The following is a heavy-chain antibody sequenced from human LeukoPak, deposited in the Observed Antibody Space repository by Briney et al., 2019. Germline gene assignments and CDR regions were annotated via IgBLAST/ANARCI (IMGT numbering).Heavy chain of an antibody. V-gene: IGHV5-51*01. J-gene: IGHJ4*02. Sequence: GGSLKISCKGSGYSFTSYWIGWVRQMPGKGLEWMGIIYPGDSDTRYSPPFQGQVTISADKSISTAYLQWSSLKASDTAMYYCARSYSYCSSTSCSYVDYWGQGTLVTVSS. CDR2: IYPGDSDT. CDR1: GYSFTSYW. CDR3: ARSYSYCSSTSCSYVDY. D-gene: IGHD2-2*01.